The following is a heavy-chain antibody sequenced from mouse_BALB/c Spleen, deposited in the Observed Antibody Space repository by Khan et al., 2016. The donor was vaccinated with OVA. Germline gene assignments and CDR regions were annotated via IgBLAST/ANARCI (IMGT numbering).Heavy chain of an antibody. Sequence: EVELVESGGGLVKPGGSLKLSCAASGFTFSSYAMSWVRQSPEKRLEWVASINSGGSFYYSDSVRGRFTISRDNARNILYLQMSSLKSEDTALYYCARGHFYGNSYDYWYFDVWGAGTTVTVSS. CDR2: INSGGSF. CDR3: ARGHFYGNSYDYWYFDV. V-gene: IGHV5-6-5*01. D-gene: IGHD1-1*01. J-gene: IGHJ1*01. CDR1: GFTFSSYA.